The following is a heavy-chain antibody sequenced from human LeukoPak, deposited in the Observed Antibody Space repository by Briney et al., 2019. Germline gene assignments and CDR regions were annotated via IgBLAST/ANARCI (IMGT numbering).Heavy chain of an antibody. CDR2: IRAYNGKT. V-gene: IGHV1-18*01. J-gene: IGHJ4*02. CDR3: ARDSGYSYGKGDY. Sequence: ASVKVSCKASGYTFTSYGISWVRLPPGQGLEWVGWIRAYNGKTNYEQKLQGRVTMTTDTSTNTDYMELRSLRSDVTAVSYCARDSGYSYGKGDYWGQGTLVTVSS. D-gene: IGHD5-18*01. CDR1: GYTFTSYG.